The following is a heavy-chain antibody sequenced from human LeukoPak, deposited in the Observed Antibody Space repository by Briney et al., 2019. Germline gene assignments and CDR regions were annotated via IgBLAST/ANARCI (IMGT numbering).Heavy chain of an antibody. CDR3: AREYYYGSGSYYPTYYYYYYMDV. CDR2: VHYSGST. V-gene: IGHV4-59*12. Sequence: TSETLSLTCTVSGGSISSYYWSWIRQPPGKGLEWIGYVHYSGSTNYNPSLKSRVTISVDTSKNQFSLKLSSVTAADTAVYYCAREYYYGSGSYYPTYYYYYYMDVWGKGTTVTVSS. D-gene: IGHD3-10*01. CDR1: GGSISSYY. J-gene: IGHJ6*03.